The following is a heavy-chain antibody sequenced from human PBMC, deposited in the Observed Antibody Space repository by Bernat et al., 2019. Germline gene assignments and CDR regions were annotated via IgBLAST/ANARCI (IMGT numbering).Heavy chain of an antibody. V-gene: IGHV3-30-3*01. Sequence: QVQLVESGGGVVQPGRSLRLSCAASGFTFSSYAMHWVRQAPGKGLEWVAVISYDGSNKYYAEPVKGPFTISGDNSKNTLYLQMNSLGAEDTAVYYCARDFLRERWLHRLDYWGQGTLVTVSS. CDR3: ARDFLRERWLHRLDY. D-gene: IGHD5-24*01. CDR2: ISYDGSNK. J-gene: IGHJ4*02. CDR1: GFTFSSYA.